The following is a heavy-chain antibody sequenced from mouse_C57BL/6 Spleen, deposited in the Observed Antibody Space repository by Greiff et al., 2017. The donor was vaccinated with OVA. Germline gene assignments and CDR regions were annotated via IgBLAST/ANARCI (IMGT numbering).Heavy chain of an antibody. J-gene: IGHJ1*03. CDR3: TRAYGSYWDFDV. CDR1: GFTFSSYA. Sequence: EVQRVQPGAGLVKPGGSLKLSCAASGFTFSSYAMPWVRQTPEQRLEWVAYISSGGDYTYYADTVKGRFTISRDNARNTLYLQMSSLKAEDAALYYCTRAYGSYWDFDVWGTGTTVTVSS. V-gene: IGHV5-9-1*02. D-gene: IGHD2-1*01. CDR2: ISSGGDYT.